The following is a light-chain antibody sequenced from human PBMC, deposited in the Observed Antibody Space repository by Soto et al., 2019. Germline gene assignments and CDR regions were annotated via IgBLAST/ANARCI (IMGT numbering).Light chain of an antibody. J-gene: IGKJ1*01. CDR3: QQYDSSPRT. V-gene: IGKV3-20*01. CDR2: RTS. Sequence: ETVMTQSPATLSVSPGGRATLSCRASQSISDTLAWYQQKPGQAPRLLIYRTSNRATGIPDRFSGSGSGTDFTLTISRLEPEDFAVYWCQQYDSSPRTFGQGTKVDIK. CDR1: QSISDT.